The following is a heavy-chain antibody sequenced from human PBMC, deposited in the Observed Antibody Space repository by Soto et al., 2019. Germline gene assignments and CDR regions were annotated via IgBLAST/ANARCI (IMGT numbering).Heavy chain of an antibody. J-gene: IGHJ4*02. CDR3: AREGTYYYDSSGYYMGFFDY. CDR1: GGTFSSYA. CDR2: IIPIFGTA. Sequence: SVKVSCKASGGTFSSYAISWVRQAPGQGLEWMGGIIPIFGTANYAQKFQGRVTITADESTSTAYMELSSLRSEDTAVYYCAREGTYYYDSSGYYMGFFDYWGQGTLVTVSS. D-gene: IGHD3-22*01. V-gene: IGHV1-69*13.